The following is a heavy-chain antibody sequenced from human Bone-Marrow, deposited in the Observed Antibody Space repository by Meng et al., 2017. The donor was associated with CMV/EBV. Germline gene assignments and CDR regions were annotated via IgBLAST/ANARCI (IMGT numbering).Heavy chain of an antibody. D-gene: IGHD1-1*01. CDR3: ARHDGVRTGIPGPVVS. CDR2: IYYSGRT. J-gene: IGHJ4*02. V-gene: IGHV4-39*01. CDR1: GGSISSSSYY. Sequence: SETLSLTCTVSGGSISSSSYYWGWIRQPPGKGLERIGSIYYSGRTYYNPSLKSRVTISVDTSKNQFSPKLSSVTAADTAGYYCARHDGVRTGIPGPVVSWGQGTLVTVSS.